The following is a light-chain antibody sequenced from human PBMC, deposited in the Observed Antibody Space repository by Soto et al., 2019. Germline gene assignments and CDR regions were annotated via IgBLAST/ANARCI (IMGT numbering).Light chain of an antibody. J-gene: IGKJ1*01. CDR3: PQANRPPT. CDR1: QSVNSNY. V-gene: IGKV3D-20*02. Sequence: EIVLMQSPGTLSLSPGEGATLSCRASQSVNSNYLAWYQQKPGQAPTVLIFDTSRRATGVPGRFSGSGSGTDFTLTISSLQPEDFATYYCPQANRPPTFGQGTKVEIK. CDR2: DTS.